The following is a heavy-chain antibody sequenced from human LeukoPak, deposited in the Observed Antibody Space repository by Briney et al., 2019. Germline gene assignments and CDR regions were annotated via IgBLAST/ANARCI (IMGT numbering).Heavy chain of an antibody. Sequence: GGSLRLSCAASGFTFSDYYKSWIRQAPGKGLEGVSYISCSSSYTNYADSLKGRFTISRDNAKYSLYLQMNSLRAEDTAVYYCARDLGGYSGYDFDYWGQGTLVTVSS. CDR3: ARDLGGYSGYDFDY. D-gene: IGHD5-12*01. CDR1: GFTFSDYY. V-gene: IGHV3-11*06. J-gene: IGHJ4*02. CDR2: ISCSSSYT.